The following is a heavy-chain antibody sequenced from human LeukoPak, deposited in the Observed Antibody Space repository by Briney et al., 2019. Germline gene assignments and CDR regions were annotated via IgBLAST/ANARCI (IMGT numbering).Heavy chain of an antibody. CDR2: IRYGGTNK. V-gene: IGHV3-30*02. D-gene: IGHD2-2*02. Sequence: GGSLRLSCAASGFTFSSYGMHWVRQAPGKGLEWVAFIRYGGTNKYYADSVKGRFTISRDDSRNTLYLQMSSLRAEDTAVYYCAKDPRDCSSTSCYTAAAGFDYWGQGTLVTVSS. J-gene: IGHJ4*02. CDR1: GFTFSSYG. CDR3: AKDPRDCSSTSCYTAAAGFDY.